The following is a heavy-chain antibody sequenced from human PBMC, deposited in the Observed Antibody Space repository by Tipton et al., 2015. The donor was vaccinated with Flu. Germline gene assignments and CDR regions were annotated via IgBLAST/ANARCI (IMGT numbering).Heavy chain of an antibody. CDR1: GGSISSYY. CDR3: ARGISNFDWLGPSDY. J-gene: IGHJ4*02. V-gene: IGHV4-59*12. D-gene: IGHD3-9*01. Sequence: TLSLTCTVSGGSISSYYWSWIRQPPGKGLEWIGYIYYSGSTNYNPSLKSRVTISVDTSKNQFSLKLSSVTAADTAVYYCARGISNFDWLGPSDYWGQGTLVTVSS. CDR2: IYYSGST.